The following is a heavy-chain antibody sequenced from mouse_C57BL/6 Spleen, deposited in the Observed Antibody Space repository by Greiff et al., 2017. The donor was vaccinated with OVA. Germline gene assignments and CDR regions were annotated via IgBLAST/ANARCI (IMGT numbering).Heavy chain of an antibody. V-gene: IGHV1-52*01. D-gene: IGHD1-1*01. J-gene: IGHJ4*01. Sequence: QVQLQQPGAELVRPGSSVKLSCKASGYTFTSYWMHWVKQRPIQGLEWIGNIDPSDSETHYNQKFKDKATLTVDKSSSTAYMQLSSLTSEDSAVYYCARGDYYGSSLYYYAMDYWGQGTSVTVSS. CDR2: IDPSDSET. CDR3: ARGDYYGSSLYYYAMDY. CDR1: GYTFTSYW.